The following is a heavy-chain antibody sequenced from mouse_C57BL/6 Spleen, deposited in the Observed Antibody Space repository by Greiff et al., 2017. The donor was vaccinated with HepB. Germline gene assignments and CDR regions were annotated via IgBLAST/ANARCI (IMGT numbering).Heavy chain of an antibody. CDR3: ARADYSNSHWYFDV. D-gene: IGHD2-5*01. Sequence: VKLMESGAELVKPGASVKMSCKASGYTFTTYPIEWMKQNHGKSLEWIGNFHPYNDDTKYNEKFKGKATLTVEKSSSTVYLELSRLTSDDSAVYYCARADYSNSHWYFDVWGTGTTVTVSS. J-gene: IGHJ1*03. CDR1: GYTFTTYP. V-gene: IGHV1-47*01. CDR2: FHPYNDDT.